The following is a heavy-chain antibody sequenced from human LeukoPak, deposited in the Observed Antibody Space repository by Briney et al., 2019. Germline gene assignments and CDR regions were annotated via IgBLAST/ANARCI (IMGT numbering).Heavy chain of an antibody. CDR2: IFPSGGEI. D-gene: IGHD3-10*01. J-gene: IGHJ6*03. CDR3: AKDKVVGYYYGSGRTYYYYYMDV. Sequence: GGSLRLSCEASGFTFSTFAMIWVRQPPGKGLEWVSSIFPSGGEIHYADSVKGRFTISRDNSKNTLYLQMNSLRAEDTAVYYCAKDKVVGYYYGSGRTYYYYYMDVWGKGTTVTISS. V-gene: IGHV3-23*01. CDR1: GFTFSTFA.